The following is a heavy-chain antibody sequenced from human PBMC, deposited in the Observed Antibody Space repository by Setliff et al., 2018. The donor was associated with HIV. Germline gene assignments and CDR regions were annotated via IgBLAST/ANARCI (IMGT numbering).Heavy chain of an antibody. V-gene: IGHV6-1*01. D-gene: IGHD5-18*01. J-gene: IGHJ4*02. CDR3: ARGGITAHYFDH. CDR2: TYYRSKWYT. CDR1: GDSVSSDSAA. Sequence: PSQTLSLTCAISGDSVSSDSAAWNWIRQSPSRGLEWLARTYYRSKWYTDYAVSVKSRITINPDTSRNQFSLQLSSVIPDDSAVYFCARGGITAHYFDHWAQGTLVTVSS.